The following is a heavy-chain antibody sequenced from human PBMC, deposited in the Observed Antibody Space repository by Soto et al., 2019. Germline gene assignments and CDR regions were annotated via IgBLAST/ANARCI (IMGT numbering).Heavy chain of an antibody. V-gene: IGHV4-4*07. CDR1: GGSIRSYY. CDR2: IYTSGST. D-gene: IGHD3-22*01. Sequence: SETLSLTCTVSGGSIRSYYWSWIRQPAGKGLEWIGRIYTSGSTNYNPSLKSRVSMSVDTSKNQFSLRLSSVTAADTAVYYCARDLYYYDSSGSSPRFDYWGQGTLVTVYS. J-gene: IGHJ4*02. CDR3: ARDLYYYDSSGSSPRFDY.